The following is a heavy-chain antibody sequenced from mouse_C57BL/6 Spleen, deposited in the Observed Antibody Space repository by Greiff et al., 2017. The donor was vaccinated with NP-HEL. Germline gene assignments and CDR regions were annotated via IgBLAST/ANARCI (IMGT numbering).Heavy chain of an antibody. Sequence: QVQLKQSGAELARPGASVKMSCKASGYTFTSYTMHWVKQRPGQGLEWIGYINPSSGYTKYNQKFKDKATLTADKSSSTAYMQLSSLTSEDSAVYYCARSYYYGSSPPMDYWGQGTSVTVSS. D-gene: IGHD1-1*01. CDR1: GYTFTSYT. J-gene: IGHJ4*01. CDR2: INPSSGYT. V-gene: IGHV1-4*01. CDR3: ARSYYYGSSPPMDY.